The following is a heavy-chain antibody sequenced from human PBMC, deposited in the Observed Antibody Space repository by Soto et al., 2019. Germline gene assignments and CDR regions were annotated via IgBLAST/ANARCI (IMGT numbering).Heavy chain of an antibody. D-gene: IGHD2-15*01. CDR1: GAAVSGGGQY. CDR2: IYYIGST. Sequence: QVHLQESGPGLLKPSQTLSLTCTVSGAAVSGGGQYWNWVRQLPGKVLEWIGNIYYIGSTDYNPSLKSRVKISFDTSKSKFSLELISVTAADTAVYYCAGESVLGDGGGFDVWRQGTTVTVSS. V-gene: IGHV4-31*03. J-gene: IGHJ6*02. CDR3: AGESVLGDGGGFDV.